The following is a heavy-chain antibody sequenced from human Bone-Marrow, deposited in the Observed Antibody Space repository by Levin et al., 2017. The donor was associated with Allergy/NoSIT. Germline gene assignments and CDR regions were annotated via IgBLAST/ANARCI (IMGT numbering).Heavy chain of an antibody. V-gene: IGHV4-59*01. CDR2: VSFTGST. Sequence: PSSPLSLPFSFSGVSLRNYYWSWIRQSPGKTLEWIGYVSFTGSTNYNPSLRSRVTISLDTARSQVSLNLTSVTAADTAVYYCANRVGGVTRTWGQGTRVTVSS. CDR3: ANRVGGVTRT. CDR1: GVSLRNYY. D-gene: IGHD3-3*01. J-gene: IGHJ4*02.